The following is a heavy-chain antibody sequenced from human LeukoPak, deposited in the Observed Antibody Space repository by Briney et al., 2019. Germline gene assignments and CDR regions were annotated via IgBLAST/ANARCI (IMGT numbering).Heavy chain of an antibody. CDR1: GSTFSSYE. Sequence: GGSLRLSCAVSGSTFSSYEMNWVRQAPGKGLEWIAYITADGTSTKYADSVKGRFTTSRNNARNSLYLQMNSLRDGDTAVYYCARVRSMVVTPGFSDYWGQGTLVTVSS. CDR3: ARVRSMVVTPGFSDY. CDR2: ITADGTST. D-gene: IGHD4-23*01. V-gene: IGHV3-48*03. J-gene: IGHJ4*02.